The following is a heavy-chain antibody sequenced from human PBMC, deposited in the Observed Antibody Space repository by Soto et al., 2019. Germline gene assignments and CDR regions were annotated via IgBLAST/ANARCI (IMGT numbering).Heavy chain of an antibody. J-gene: IGHJ4*02. Sequence: QVQLVESGGGVVQPGRSLRLSCAASGFTFSSYGMQWVRQAPGKGLEWVAIISYDENIKYYADSVKGRFTISRDTSKNTLYLQMNSLRAEDTAVYYCAKDGKVPGYSSGWTFDHWGQGTLVTVSS. V-gene: IGHV3-30*18. CDR2: ISYDENIK. CDR3: AKDGKVPGYSSGWTFDH. D-gene: IGHD6-19*01. CDR1: GFTFSSYG.